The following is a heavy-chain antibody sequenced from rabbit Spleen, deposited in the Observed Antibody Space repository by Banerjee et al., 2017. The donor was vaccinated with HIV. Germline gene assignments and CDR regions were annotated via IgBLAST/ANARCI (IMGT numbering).Heavy chain of an antibody. CDR1: GFSFSNKAV. J-gene: IGHJ4*01. V-gene: IGHV1S45*01. D-gene: IGHD4-1*01. Sequence: QEQLVESGGGLVQPGGSLKLSCTASGFSFSNKAVMCWVRQAPGKGLEWIACINAITGKAVYASWAKGRFTFSKTSSTTVTLQMTSLTAADTATYFCARDYSSGWGDLSFYFNLWGPGTLVTVS. CDR3: ARDYSSGWGDLSFYFNL. CDR2: INAITGKA.